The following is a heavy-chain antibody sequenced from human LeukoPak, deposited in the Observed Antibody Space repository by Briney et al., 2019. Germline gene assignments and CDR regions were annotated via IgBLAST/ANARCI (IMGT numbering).Heavy chain of an antibody. CDR2: ISSSSSYI. D-gene: IGHD3-9*01. CDR1: GFTFSSYS. Sequence: SGGSLRLSCAASGFTFSSYSMNWVRQAPGKGLEWVSSISSSSSYIYYADSVKGRFTISRDNAKNSLYLQMNSLRAEDTAVYYCASSYYDILTGYYRPGLFDYWGQGTPGHRLL. J-gene: IGHJ4*02. CDR3: ASSYYDILTGYYRPGLFDY. V-gene: IGHV3-21*01.